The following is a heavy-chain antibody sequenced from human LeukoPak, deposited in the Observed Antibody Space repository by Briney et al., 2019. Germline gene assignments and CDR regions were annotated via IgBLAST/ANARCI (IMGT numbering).Heavy chain of an antibody. V-gene: IGHV4-39*01. Sequence: SETLSLTCTVSGGSISSSSYYWGWIRQPPGKGLEWIGSIYYSGSTYYNPSLKSRVTISVDTSKNQFSLKLSSVTAADTAAYYCARHNIGYYYDSSGDDAFDLWGQGTMVTVSS. CDR2: IYYSGST. J-gene: IGHJ3*01. D-gene: IGHD3-22*01. CDR1: GGSISSSSYY. CDR3: ARHNIGYYYDSSGDDAFDL.